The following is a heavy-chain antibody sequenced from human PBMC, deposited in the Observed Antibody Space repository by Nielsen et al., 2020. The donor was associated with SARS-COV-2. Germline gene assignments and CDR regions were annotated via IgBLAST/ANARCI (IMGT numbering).Heavy chain of an antibody. Sequence: WVRQAPGQGLEWMGWISAYNGNTNYAQKLQGRVTMTTDTSTNTAYMELRSLRSDDTAVYYCARDHVVVPAAGLGLGYYYYGMDVWGQGTTVTVSS. J-gene: IGHJ6*02. CDR3: ARDHVVVPAAGLGLGYYYYGMDV. CDR2: ISAYNGNT. V-gene: IGHV1-18*01. D-gene: IGHD2-2*01.